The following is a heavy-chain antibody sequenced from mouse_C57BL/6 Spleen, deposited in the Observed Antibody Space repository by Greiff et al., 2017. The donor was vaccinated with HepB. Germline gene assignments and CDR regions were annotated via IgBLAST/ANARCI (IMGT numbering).Heavy chain of an antibody. Sequence: QVQLQQPGAELVKPGASVKLSCKASGYTFTSYWMQWVKQRPGQGLEWIGEIDPSDSYTNYNQKFKGKATLTVDTSSITAYMQLSSLTSEDSAVYYCAGTGTDFDYWGQGTTLTVSS. CDR3: AGTGTDFDY. CDR2: IDPSDSYT. J-gene: IGHJ2*01. CDR1: GYTFTSYW. D-gene: IGHD4-1*01. V-gene: IGHV1-50*01.